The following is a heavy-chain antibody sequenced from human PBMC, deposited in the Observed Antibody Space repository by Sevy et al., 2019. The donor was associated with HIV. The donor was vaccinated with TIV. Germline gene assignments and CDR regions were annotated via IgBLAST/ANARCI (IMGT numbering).Heavy chain of an antibody. CDR2: IYRSGST. V-gene: IGHV4-38-2*02. J-gene: IGHJ5*02. Sequence: SETLSLICTVSAYSISRGYYWGRIRQPPGKGLEWITSIYRSGSTYYNPSLKSRVTISINTSKNQFSLKLNSVTAADTAVYYCARAHSNGEGILPTNWFDPWGQRTLVTVSS. CDR1: AYSISRGYY. D-gene: IGHD3-3*01. CDR3: ARAHSNGEGILPTNWFDP.